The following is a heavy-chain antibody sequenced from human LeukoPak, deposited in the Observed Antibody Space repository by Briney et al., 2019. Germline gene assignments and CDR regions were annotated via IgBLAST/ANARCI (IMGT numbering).Heavy chain of an antibody. Sequence: SETLSLTCTVSGGSISSSSYYWGWIRQPPGKGLEWIGSIYYSGSTYYNPSLKSRVTISVDTSKNQFSLKLSSVTAADTAVYYCARVCGTSQADELWFGGAFDIWGQGTMVTVSS. J-gene: IGHJ3*02. CDR1: GGSISSSSYY. CDR2: IYYSGST. V-gene: IGHV4-39*07. CDR3: ARVCGTSQADELWFGGAFDI. D-gene: IGHD3-10*01.